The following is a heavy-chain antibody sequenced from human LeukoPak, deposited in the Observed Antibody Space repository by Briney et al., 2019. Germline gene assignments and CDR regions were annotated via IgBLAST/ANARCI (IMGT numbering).Heavy chain of an antibody. Sequence: NPSETLSLTCTVSGGSISSYYWSWIRQPPGKGLEWIGYIYYSGSTNYNPSLKSRVTISVDTSKNQFSLKLSSVTAADTAVYYCAGDSLGVDAFDIWGQGTMVTVSS. J-gene: IGHJ3*02. CDR1: GGSISSYY. CDR3: AGDSLGVDAFDI. V-gene: IGHV4-59*01. CDR2: IYYSGST. D-gene: IGHD2-8*01.